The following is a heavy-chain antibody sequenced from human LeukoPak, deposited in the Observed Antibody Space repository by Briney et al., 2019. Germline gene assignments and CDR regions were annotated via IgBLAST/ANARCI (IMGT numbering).Heavy chain of an antibody. CDR1: GDSISSYY. D-gene: IGHD3-22*01. Sequence: SETLSLICTVSGDSISSYYWSWTRQPPGKGLEWIGYIYYSGSTNYNPSLKSRVTISVDTSKNQFSLKLSSVTAADTAVYYCARDSSAYYYDTWGQGTLVTVSS. CDR3: ARDSSAYYYDT. V-gene: IGHV4-59*01. CDR2: IYYSGST. J-gene: IGHJ4*02.